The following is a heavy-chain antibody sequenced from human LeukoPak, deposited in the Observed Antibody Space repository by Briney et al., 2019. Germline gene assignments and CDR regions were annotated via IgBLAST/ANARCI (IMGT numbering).Heavy chain of an antibody. Sequence: GGSLRLSCAASGFTFSSYSMNWVRQAPGKGLEWVSYISSSSSTIYYADSVKGRFAISRDNAKNSLYLQMNSLRAEDTAVYYCARESVAGMDYWGQGTLVTVSS. D-gene: IGHD6-19*01. CDR2: ISSSSSTI. CDR3: ARESVAGMDY. V-gene: IGHV3-48*01. CDR1: GFTFSSYS. J-gene: IGHJ4*02.